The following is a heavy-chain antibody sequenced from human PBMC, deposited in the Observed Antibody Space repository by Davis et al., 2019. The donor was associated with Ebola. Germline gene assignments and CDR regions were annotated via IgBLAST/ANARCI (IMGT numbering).Heavy chain of an antibody. CDR3: ARRGEVLRFLEWLLDNDAFDI. J-gene: IGHJ3*02. CDR1: GYTFTSYA. Sequence: ASVKVSCKASGYTFTSYAMHWVRQAPGQRLEWMGWINAGNGNTKYSQNFQHRVTFTRATSASTAYMELSSLTSEDTAVYYCARRGEVLRFLEWLLDNDAFDIWGQGTMVTVSS. CDR2: INAGNGNT. D-gene: IGHD3-3*01. V-gene: IGHV1-3*01.